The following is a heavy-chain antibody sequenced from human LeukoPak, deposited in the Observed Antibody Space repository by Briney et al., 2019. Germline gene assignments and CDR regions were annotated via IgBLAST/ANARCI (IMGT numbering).Heavy chain of an antibody. V-gene: IGHV4-61*01. Sequence: SETLSLTCTVSGGSVSSGSYYWSWIRQPPGKGLEWIGYIYYSGSTNYNPSLKSRVTISVDTSKNQFSLKLSSVTAADTAVYYCASQDRVVLMANDAFDIWGQGTMVTVSS. CDR3: ASQDRVVLMANDAFDI. CDR1: GGSVSSGSYY. J-gene: IGHJ3*02. CDR2: IYYSGST. D-gene: IGHD2-8*01.